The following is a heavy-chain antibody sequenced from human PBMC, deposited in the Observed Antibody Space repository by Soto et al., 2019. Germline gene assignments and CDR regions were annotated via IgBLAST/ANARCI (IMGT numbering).Heavy chain of an antibody. CDR1: GDSMNYYY. Sequence: QVQLRESGPGLVKPSETLSLTCIVSGDSMNYYYWSWIRQPPGQGLEWIGYVYYTGTTNYNPSLKSRVIISVDTSKNQFSLKLTSVTAADRAVYYCARWTNISSSARGFEIWGQGTRVTVSS. CDR3: ARWTNISSSARGFEI. D-gene: IGHD6-6*01. CDR2: VYYTGTT. J-gene: IGHJ3*02. V-gene: IGHV4-59*12.